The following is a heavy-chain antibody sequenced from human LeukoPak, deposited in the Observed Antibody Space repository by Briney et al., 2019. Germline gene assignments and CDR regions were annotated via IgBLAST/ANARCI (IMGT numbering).Heavy chain of an antibody. CDR2: IGAAGDT. J-gene: IGHJ5*02. CDR3: ARGQRYYNSESFYTWFDP. Sequence: GGSLRLSCAASGFTFSSHDMHWVRQGTGKVLEWVSGIGAAGDTYYPDSLKGRFTVSRENAENSLYLQMNSLRAGDTAVYYYARGQRYYNSESFYTWFDPWGQGTLVTVSS. V-gene: IGHV3-13*01. CDR1: GFTFSSHD. D-gene: IGHD3-10*01.